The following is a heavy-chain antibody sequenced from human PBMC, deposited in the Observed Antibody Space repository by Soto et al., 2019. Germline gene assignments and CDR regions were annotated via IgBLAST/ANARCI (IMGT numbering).Heavy chain of an antibody. CDR2: INAGNGNT. J-gene: IGHJ4*02. D-gene: IGHD3-3*01. CDR1: GYTFTSYA. Sequence: GASVRVSCKASGYTFTSYAMHWVRQAPGQRLEWMGWINAGNGNTKYSQKFQGRVTITRDTSASTAYMELSSLRSEDTAVYYCARSSVLKFDFWSGSPRPADYPGPAPLVTVSS. V-gene: IGHV1-3*01. CDR3: ARSSVLKFDFWSGSPRPADY.